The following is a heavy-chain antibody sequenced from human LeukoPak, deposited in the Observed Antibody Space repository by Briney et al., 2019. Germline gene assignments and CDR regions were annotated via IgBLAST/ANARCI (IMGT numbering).Heavy chain of an antibody. J-gene: IGHJ4*02. CDR3: AKSLESYGDSSTGH. V-gene: IGHV3-23*01. CDR1: GYTFSSYA. CDR2: ISGSGGSA. Sequence: GGSLRLSCAASGYTFSSYAMHWVRQAPGKGLEWVSAISGSGGSANYADSVKGRFTISRDNSKNTLYLQMSSLRAEDTAVYYCAKSLESYGDSSTGHWGQGTLVTASS. D-gene: IGHD4-17*01.